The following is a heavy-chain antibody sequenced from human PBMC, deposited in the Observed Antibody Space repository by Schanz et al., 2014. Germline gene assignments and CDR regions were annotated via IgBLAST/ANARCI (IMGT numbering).Heavy chain of an antibody. V-gene: IGHV3-23*01. J-gene: IGHJ4*02. CDR3: ARGRAAYYFDD. CDR1: GFSFTTYA. CDR2: ISSGGGST. D-gene: IGHD2-15*01. Sequence: VQLLESGGGLVQPGGSLRLSCASSGFSFTTYALSWVRQAPGKGLEWVSSISSGGGSTYYADSVKGRFTISRDNAKNTLYLHMNSLRAEDTAGYYCARGRAAYYFDDWGQGTLVTVSS.